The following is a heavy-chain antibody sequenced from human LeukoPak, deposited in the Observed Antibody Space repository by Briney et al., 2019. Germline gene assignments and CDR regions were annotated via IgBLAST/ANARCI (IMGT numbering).Heavy chain of an antibody. Sequence: ASVKVSCKASGYTFTGYYMYWVRQAPGQGLEWMGWINPNSGGTNYAQKFQGRVTMTRDTSISTAYMELSRLRSDDTAVYYCARENNRHSTFDYWGQGTLVTVSS. D-gene: IGHD2/OR15-2a*01. CDR1: GYTFTGYY. CDR3: ARENNRHSTFDY. V-gene: IGHV1-2*02. J-gene: IGHJ4*02. CDR2: INPNSGGT.